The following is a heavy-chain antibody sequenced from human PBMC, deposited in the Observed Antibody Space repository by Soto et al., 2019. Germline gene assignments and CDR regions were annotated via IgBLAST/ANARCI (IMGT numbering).Heavy chain of an antibody. J-gene: IGHJ4*02. D-gene: IGHD1-26*01. V-gene: IGHV3-21*06. CDR1: GFRFNSYS. CDR3: VRENEMAGATSAFEY. Sequence: GGSLRLSCEASGFRFNSYSINWVRQAPQKGLEWVSLIDARSNYRYSADSVKGRFTISRDNARNSLYLQMDSLRVEDTAVYYCVRENEMAGATSAFEYWGQGT. CDR2: IDARSNYR.